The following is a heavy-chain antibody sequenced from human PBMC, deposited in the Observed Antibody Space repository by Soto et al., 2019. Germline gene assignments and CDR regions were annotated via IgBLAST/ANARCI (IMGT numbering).Heavy chain of an antibody. CDR2: ISSSSSTI. CDR1: GFTFSSYI. D-gene: IGHD2-21*01. J-gene: IGHJ5*02. V-gene: IGHV3-48*01. CDR3: AREGALLNWFAP. Sequence: PGGSLRLSCSASGFTFSSYIMNGVRHVAGNGQEWFSYISSSSSTIYYADSVKGRFTISRDNAKNSLYLQMNSLRAEDTAVYYCAREGALLNWFAPWGQGTLVTVSS.